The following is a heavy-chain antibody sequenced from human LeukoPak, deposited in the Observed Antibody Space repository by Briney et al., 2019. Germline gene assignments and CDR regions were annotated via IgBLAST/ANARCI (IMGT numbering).Heavy chain of an antibody. V-gene: IGHV1-69*04. CDR1: GGTFSSYA. Sequence: SVTVSCKASGGTFSSYAISWVRQAPGQGLEWMGRIIPILGIANYAQKFQGRVTITADKSTSTAYMELGSLRSEDTAVYYCAFSAGTPLDYWGQGTLVTVSS. CDR2: IIPILGIA. J-gene: IGHJ4*02. D-gene: IGHD6-19*01. CDR3: AFSAGTPLDY.